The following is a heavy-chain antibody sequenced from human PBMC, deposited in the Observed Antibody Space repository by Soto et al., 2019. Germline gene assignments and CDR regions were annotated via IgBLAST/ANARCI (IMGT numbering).Heavy chain of an antibody. J-gene: IGHJ5*02. Sequence: SETLSLTCTVSGGSISSRGYYWGWIRQPPGKGLEWIGTIYYSGTTYYNPSLKSRVTVSVDTSKNQFSLNLSSVTAADTAVYYCVLSSGYYNNWFDPWGQGTLVTV. V-gene: IGHV4-39*01. CDR1: GGSISSRGYY. CDR3: VLSSGYYNNWFDP. CDR2: IYYSGTT. D-gene: IGHD3-22*01.